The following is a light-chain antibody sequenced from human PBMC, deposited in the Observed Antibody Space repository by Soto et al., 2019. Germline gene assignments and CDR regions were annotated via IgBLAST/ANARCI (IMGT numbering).Light chain of an antibody. Sequence: DIQMTQSPASLSASVGDRVTITCRASQGVSNGLGWYQQKPGEAAKRLIYAASSLQSGVPARFSGSGSGTEFTLTISRLEPEDFAAYYCLQHNSYSYTFGQGTKLEIK. CDR1: QGVSNG. V-gene: IGKV1-17*01. J-gene: IGKJ2*01. CDR2: AAS. CDR3: LQHNSYSYT.